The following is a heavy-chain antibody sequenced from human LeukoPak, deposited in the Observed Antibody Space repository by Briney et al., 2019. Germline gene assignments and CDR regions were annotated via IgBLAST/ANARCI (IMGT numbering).Heavy chain of an antibody. CDR2: IYYSGST. J-gene: IGHJ4*02. V-gene: IGHV4-59*08. CDR3: ARILVDTAMDDDY. D-gene: IGHD5-18*01. CDR1: GGSISSYY. Sequence: SETLSLTCTVSGGSISSYYWSWIRQPPGKGLEWIGYIYYSGSTNYNPSLKSRVTISVDTSKNQFSLKLSSVTAADTAVYYCARILVDTAMDDDYWGQGTLVTVSS.